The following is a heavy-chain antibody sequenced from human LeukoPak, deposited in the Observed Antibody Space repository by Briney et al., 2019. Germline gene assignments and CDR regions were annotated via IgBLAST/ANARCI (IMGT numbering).Heavy chain of an antibody. D-gene: IGHD3-16*01. CDR3: AKGYYDYVWGSYYFDY. V-gene: IGHV3-23*01. CDR2: ISGSGGSR. J-gene: IGHJ4*02. Sequence: PGGSLRLSCGASGFTFSSYAMRWVRQAGGKGVEWVSAISGSGGSRYYADFVKGRSTISRDNSKNTLYLQMNSLRAEDTAVYYCAKGYYDYVWGSYYFDYWGQGTLVTVSS. CDR1: GFTFSSYA.